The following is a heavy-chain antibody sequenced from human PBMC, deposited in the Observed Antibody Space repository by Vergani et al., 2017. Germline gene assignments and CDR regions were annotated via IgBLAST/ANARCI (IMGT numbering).Heavy chain of an antibody. Sequence: QVQVVQSGAEVKKSGASVKVSCKTSGYTFSNYYMHWVRQAPGQGLEWMGIINPSGGHTNYAQKFQGRVTMTRDTSTSTVYMELSSLRTEDTDRYYCARGYYGILTGYRYWGQGTLVTVSA. V-gene: IGHV1-46*03. CDR3: ARGYYGILTGYRY. D-gene: IGHD3-9*01. CDR1: GYTFSNYY. CDR2: INPSGGHT. J-gene: IGHJ4*02.